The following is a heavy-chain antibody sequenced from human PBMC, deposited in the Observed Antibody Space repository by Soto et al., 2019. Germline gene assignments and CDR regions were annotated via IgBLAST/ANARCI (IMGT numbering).Heavy chain of an antibody. J-gene: IGHJ6*02. Sequence: QVQLQESGPGLVKPSETLSLTCTVSGGSISSYYWSWIRQPPGKGLEWIGYIYYSGSTNYTPSLKSRVTISVDTSKNQFSLKLSSVTAADTAVYYCARDNGARNPGYSSRGYYGMDVWGQGTTVTVSS. CDR2: IYYSGST. CDR1: GGSISSYY. D-gene: IGHD6-13*01. V-gene: IGHV4-59*01. CDR3: ARDNGARNPGYSSRGYYGMDV.